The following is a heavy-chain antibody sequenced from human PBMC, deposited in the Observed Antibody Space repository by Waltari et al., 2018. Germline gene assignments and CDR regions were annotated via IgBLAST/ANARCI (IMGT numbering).Heavy chain of an antibody. J-gene: IGHJ4*02. D-gene: IGHD4-4*01. CDR1: GFTFSSYS. V-gene: IGHV3-48*04. CDR3: ARPNDYSNYGGSY. CDR2: ISSSSNTI. Sequence: EVQLVESGGGLVQPGGSLRLSCAGSGFTFSSYSKNWVRQAPGKGLEWVSYISSSSNTIYYADSVKGRFTISRDNAKNSLYLQMNRLRAEDTAVYYCARPNDYSNYGGSYWGQGTLVTVSS.